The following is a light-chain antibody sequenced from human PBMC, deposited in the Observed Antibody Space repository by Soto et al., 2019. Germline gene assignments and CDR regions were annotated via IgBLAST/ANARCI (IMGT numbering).Light chain of an antibody. CDR3: SSSAGSSVV. J-gene: IGLJ2*01. CDR2: EVS. V-gene: IGLV2-8*01. Sequence: QSALTQPPSASGSPGQSVTISCTGTSSDVGRYNYVSWHQQHPGKAPKVMIYEVSKRPSGVPDRFSGSKSGNTVSLTVSGLQAEDEADYYCSSSAGSSVVFGGGTKVTVL. CDR1: SSDVGRYNY.